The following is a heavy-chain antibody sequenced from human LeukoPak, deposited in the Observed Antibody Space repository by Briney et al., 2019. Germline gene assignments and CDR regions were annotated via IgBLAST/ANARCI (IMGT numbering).Heavy chain of an antibody. CDR1: GFTFSSYD. Sequence: GGSLRLSCAASGFTFSSYDMHWVRQATGKGLEWVSAIGTAGDTYYPGSVKGRITISRENAKNSLYLQMNSLRAEDTAVYYCARATVGATDYWGQGTLVTVSS. D-gene: IGHD1-26*01. CDR3: ARATVGATDY. CDR2: IGTAGDT. J-gene: IGHJ4*02. V-gene: IGHV3-13*01.